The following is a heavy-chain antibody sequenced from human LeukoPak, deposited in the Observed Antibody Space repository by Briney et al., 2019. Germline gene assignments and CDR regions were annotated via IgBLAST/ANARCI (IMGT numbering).Heavy chain of an antibody. Sequence: GGSLRLSCAASGFTVSSNYMSWVRQAPEKGLEWVSVIYSGGSTYYADSVKGRFTISRDNSKNTLYLQMNSLRAEDTAVYYCARNIAAAGAPYYYYMDVWGKGTTVTVSS. J-gene: IGHJ6*03. D-gene: IGHD6-13*01. CDR2: IYSGGST. CDR1: GFTVSSNY. CDR3: ARNIAAAGAPYYYYMDV. V-gene: IGHV3-53*01.